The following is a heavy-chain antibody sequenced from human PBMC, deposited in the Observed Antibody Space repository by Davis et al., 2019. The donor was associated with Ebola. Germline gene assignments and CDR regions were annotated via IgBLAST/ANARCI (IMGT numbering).Heavy chain of an antibody. J-gene: IGHJ4*02. CDR1: GFTFDDYA. V-gene: IGHV3-9*01. D-gene: IGHD6-19*01. CDR3: AKNIGIVVAGAFDY. Sequence: SLKISCAASGFTFDDYAMHWVRQAPGKGLEWVSGISWNSGDIGYADSVKGRFTISRDNAKTSLYLQMNSLRAEDTALYYCAKNIGIVVAGAFDYWGQGTLVTVSS. CDR2: ISWNSGDI.